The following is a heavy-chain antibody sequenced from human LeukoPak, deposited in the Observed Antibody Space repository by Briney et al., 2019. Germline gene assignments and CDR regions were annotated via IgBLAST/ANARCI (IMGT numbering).Heavy chain of an antibody. J-gene: IGHJ6*04. CDR2: INHSGST. D-gene: IGHD2-2*01. CDR3: ARVRVSGYCSSTSCYVNYYYGMDV. CDR1: GGSISSGGYS. V-gene: IGHV4-34*01. Sequence: SETLSLTCAVSGGSISSGGYSWSWIRQPPGKGLEWIGEINHSGSTNYNPSLKSRVTISVDTSKNQFSLKLSSVTAADTAVYYCARVRVSGYCSSTSCYVNYYYGMDVWGKGTTVTVSS.